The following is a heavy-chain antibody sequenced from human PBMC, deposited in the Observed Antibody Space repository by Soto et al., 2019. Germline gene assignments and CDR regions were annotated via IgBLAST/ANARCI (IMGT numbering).Heavy chain of an antibody. D-gene: IGHD4-17*01. J-gene: IGHJ4*02. Sequence: GGSLRLSCVVSGVTFSHSDIQWLRQAPGKGLEWVAMISSDGNSENYADSVKGRFTVSRENSKNTVYLQMDSLRVEDTAVYYCAKDADYGGNPWGHWGQGTLVTVSS. CDR1: GVTFSHSD. CDR2: ISSDGNSE. CDR3: AKDADYGGNPWGH. V-gene: IGHV3-30*18.